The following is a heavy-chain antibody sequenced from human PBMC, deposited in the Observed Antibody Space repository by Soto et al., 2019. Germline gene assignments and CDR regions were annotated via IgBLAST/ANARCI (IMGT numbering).Heavy chain of an antibody. D-gene: IGHD6-19*01. CDR3: ARSPLGLANFDY. CDR1: GYTFTGYY. Sequence: ASVKVSCKASGYTFTGYYMHWVRQSPGQGLEWMGWINPNSGGTNYAQKFQGRVTMTRDTSISTAYMELSRLRSDETAVYYCARSPLGLANFDYWGQGTLVTVPS. V-gene: IGHV1-2*02. J-gene: IGHJ4*02. CDR2: INPNSGGT.